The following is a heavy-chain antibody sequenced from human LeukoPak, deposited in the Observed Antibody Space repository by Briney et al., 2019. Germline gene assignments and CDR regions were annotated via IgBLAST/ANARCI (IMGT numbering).Heavy chain of an antibody. CDR3: AKDMGGSGRNWASNWFDP. Sequence: GGSLRLSCAASGFTFDDYGRHWVRQAPGKGLEWVSLISGDGGSTYQADSVKGRFTISRDNSKNSLYLQMNSLRTEDTALYYCAKDMGGSGRNWASNWFDPWGQGTLVIVSS. V-gene: IGHV3-43*02. CDR2: ISGDGGST. J-gene: IGHJ5*02. D-gene: IGHD1-26*01. CDR1: GFTFDDYG.